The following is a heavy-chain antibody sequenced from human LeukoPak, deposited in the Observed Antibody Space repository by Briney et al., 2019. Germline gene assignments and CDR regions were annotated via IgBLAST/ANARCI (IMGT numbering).Heavy chain of an antibody. CDR2: ISSSGYYI. V-gene: IGHV3-21*05. Sequence: GGSLRLSCAASIFSFSSDSMSWVRQAPGKGLEWVSYISSSGYYIYYADSVKGRFTISRDNAKNSLYLQMNSLRAEDTAVYYCARDIATAGHLAFDYWGQGILVTVSS. CDR1: IFSFSSDS. J-gene: IGHJ4*02. CDR3: ARDIATAGHLAFDY. D-gene: IGHD6-13*01.